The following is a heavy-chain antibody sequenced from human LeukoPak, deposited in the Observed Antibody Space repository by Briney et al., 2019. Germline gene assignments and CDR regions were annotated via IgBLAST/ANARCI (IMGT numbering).Heavy chain of an antibody. Sequence: ASVKVSCKASGYTFTSYGISWVRQAPGQGLEWMGWISAYNGNTNYAQKLQGRVTMTTDTSTSTAYMELSRLRSDDTAVYYCARAQLAGYYYYGMDVWGQGTTVTVSS. CDR3: ARAQLAGYYYYGMDV. CDR1: GYTFTSYG. D-gene: IGHD3-10*01. V-gene: IGHV1-18*01. CDR2: ISAYNGNT. J-gene: IGHJ6*02.